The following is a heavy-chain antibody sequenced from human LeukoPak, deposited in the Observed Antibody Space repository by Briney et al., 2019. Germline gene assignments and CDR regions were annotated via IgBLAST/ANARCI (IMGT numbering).Heavy chain of an antibody. CDR1: GFTFSRSW. D-gene: IGHD1-26*01. J-gene: IGHJ4*02. Sequence: SGGSLRLSCAASGFTFSRSWMHWVRQAPGKGLVWVSRINDDGSTTSYADSVKGRFTISRDNAKNTLYLQMNSLRAEDTAVYYCARGPAANSGNYYVGDYWGQGTLDTVSS. V-gene: IGHV3-74*01. CDR3: ARGPAANSGNYYVGDY. CDR2: INDDGSTT.